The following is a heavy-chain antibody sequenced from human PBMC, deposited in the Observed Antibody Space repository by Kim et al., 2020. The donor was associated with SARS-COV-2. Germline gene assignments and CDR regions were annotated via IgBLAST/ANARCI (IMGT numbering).Heavy chain of an antibody. CDR1: GFNFNAAW. D-gene: IGHD2-8*02. CDR2: IKSEGSGGTT. V-gene: IGHV3-15*01. CDR3: SNVRDPTYWSLQY. J-gene: IGHJ4*02. Sequence: GGSLRLSCTGSGFNFNAAWMTWVRQAPGKGLEWVGRIKSEGSGGTTDFAEAMKGRFTISRDDSKNTVYLQMTSLKTEDTAIYFCSNVRDPTYWSLQYWGQGTLVTVAS.